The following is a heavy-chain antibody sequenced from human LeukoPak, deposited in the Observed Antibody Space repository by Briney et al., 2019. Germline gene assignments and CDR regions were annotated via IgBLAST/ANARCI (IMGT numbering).Heavy chain of an antibody. Sequence: SETLSLTCAVYGGSFSSYYWGWIRQPPGRGLEWIGSIYYSGSTYYNPSLKSRVTISVDTSKNQFSLKLSSVTAADTAVYYCARDGYCSGGSCYNDSFDYWGQGTLVTVSS. CDR2: IYYSGST. J-gene: IGHJ4*02. CDR1: GGSFSSYY. D-gene: IGHD2-15*01. CDR3: ARDGYCSGGSCYNDSFDY. V-gene: IGHV4-39*07.